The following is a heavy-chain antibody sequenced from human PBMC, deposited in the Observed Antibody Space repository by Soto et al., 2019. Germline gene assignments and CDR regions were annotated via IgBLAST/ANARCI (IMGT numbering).Heavy chain of an antibody. CDR3: LTGSYVWGSYRTFDY. CDR1: GFTFSSYA. Sequence: EVQLLESGGGLVQPGGSLRLSCAASGFTFSSYAMSWVRQAPGKGLEWVSAISGSGGSTYYADSVKGRFTISRDNSKNPLYLQMNSLRAEDTAVYYCLTGSYVWGSYRTFDYWGQGTLVTVSS. J-gene: IGHJ4*02. CDR2: ISGSGGST. V-gene: IGHV3-23*01. D-gene: IGHD3-16*02.